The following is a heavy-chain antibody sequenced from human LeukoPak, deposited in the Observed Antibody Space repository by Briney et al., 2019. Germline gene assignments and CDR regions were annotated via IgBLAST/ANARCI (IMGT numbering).Heavy chain of an antibody. Sequence: VASVKVSCKASGGTFSSYGINWVRPAPGLGLEWMARIIPVVGILNYAQKFQGRVTITADNSTSTAYMELSSLRSDDTAVYYCARGGSYYFYNGMDVWGQGTTVTVSS. J-gene: IGHJ6*02. CDR2: IIPVVGIL. V-gene: IGHV1-69*04. CDR1: GGTFSSYG. D-gene: IGHD1-1*01. CDR3: ARGGSYYFYNGMDV.